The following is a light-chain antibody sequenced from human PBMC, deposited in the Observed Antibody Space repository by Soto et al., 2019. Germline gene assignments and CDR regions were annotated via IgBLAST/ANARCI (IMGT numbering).Light chain of an antibody. J-gene: IGKJ4*01. CDR3: QQYTKWPLT. V-gene: IGKV3-15*01. CDR1: QSVSSN. Sequence: EIVMTQSPATLSVSPGERATLSCRASQSVSSNLAWYQQKPGQAPRLLIYDASTRATGIPARFSGSGSGTEFTVTISSLQSEDLAVYYCQQYTKWPLTFGGGTKVEIK. CDR2: DAS.